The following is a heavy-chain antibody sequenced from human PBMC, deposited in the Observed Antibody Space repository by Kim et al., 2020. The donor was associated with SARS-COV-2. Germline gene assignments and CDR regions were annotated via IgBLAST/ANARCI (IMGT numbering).Heavy chain of an antibody. CDR3: ARQIPEYYYGSGSYVNWFDP. Sequence: GESLKISCKGSGYSFTSYWISWVRQMPGKGLEWMGRIDPSDSYTNYSPSFQGHVTISAYKSISTAYLQWSSLKASDTAMYYCARQIPEYYYGSGSYVNWFDPWGQGTLVTVSS. CDR2: IDPSDSYT. D-gene: IGHD3-10*01. CDR1: GYSFTSYW. V-gene: IGHV5-10-1*01. J-gene: IGHJ5*02.